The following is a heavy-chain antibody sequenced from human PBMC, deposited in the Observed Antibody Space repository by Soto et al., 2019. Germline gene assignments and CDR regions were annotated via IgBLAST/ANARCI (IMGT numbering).Heavy chain of an antibody. Sequence: TLALTCAVSGGSISSGGYSWSWIRQPPGKGLEWIGYIYYSGTTNDNPSFKGRGLISIDTSKNQFSLHLRSVTAADTAVYYCARWVEVSLDYFDSWGQGNPVTVSS. V-gene: IGHV4-30-2*05. CDR3: ARWVEVSLDYFDS. J-gene: IGHJ4*02. CDR1: GGSISSGGYS. D-gene: IGHD2-15*01. CDR2: IYYSGTT.